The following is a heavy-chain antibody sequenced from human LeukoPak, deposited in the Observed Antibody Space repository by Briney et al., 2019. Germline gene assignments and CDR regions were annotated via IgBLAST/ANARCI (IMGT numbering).Heavy chain of an antibody. CDR1: GYSFTNYW. V-gene: IGHV5-51*01. Sequence: GESLKISCKGSGYSFTNYWIGWLRQMPGKGLEWIGIIYPGDSDTRYSPSFQGQVTISADKSINTAYLQWSSLKASDTAMYYCARHRPYSSGWRHFDYWGQGTLVTVSS. D-gene: IGHD6-19*01. CDR2: IYPGDSDT. CDR3: ARHRPYSSGWRHFDY. J-gene: IGHJ4*02.